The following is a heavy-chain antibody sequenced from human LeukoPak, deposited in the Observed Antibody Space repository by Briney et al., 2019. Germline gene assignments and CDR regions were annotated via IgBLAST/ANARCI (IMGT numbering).Heavy chain of an antibody. CDR3: AREVGISMIVSEPGFDY. CDR1: GFTFSSYG. Sequence: GGSLRLSCAASGFTFSSYGMHWVRQAPGKGLEWVAVIWYDGSHKYYADSVKGRFTISRDNSKNTLYLQMNSLRAEDTAVYYCAREVGISMIVSEPGFDYWGQGTLVTVSS. J-gene: IGHJ4*02. V-gene: IGHV3-33*01. D-gene: IGHD3-22*01. CDR2: IWYDGSHK.